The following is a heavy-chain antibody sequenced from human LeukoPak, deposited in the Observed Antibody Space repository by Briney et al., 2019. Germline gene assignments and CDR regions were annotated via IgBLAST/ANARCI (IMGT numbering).Heavy chain of an antibody. Sequence: TSETLSLTCTVSGGSISSYYWSWIRQPPGKGLEWIGYIYYSGSTNYNPSLKSRVTISVDTSKNQFSLKLSSVTAADTAVYYYARGYSGVRGAFDIWGQGTMVTVSS. CDR1: GGSISSYY. J-gene: IGHJ3*02. CDR2: IYYSGST. CDR3: ARGYSGVRGAFDI. D-gene: IGHD1-26*01. V-gene: IGHV4-59*08.